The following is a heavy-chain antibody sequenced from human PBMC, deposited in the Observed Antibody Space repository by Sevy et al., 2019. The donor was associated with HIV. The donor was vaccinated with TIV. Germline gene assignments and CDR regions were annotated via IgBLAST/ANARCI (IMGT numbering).Heavy chain of an antibody. CDR1: GGSISSYY. J-gene: IGHJ4*02. CDR3: ARAAGIVGAGFFDY. D-gene: IGHD1-26*01. CDR2: IYYSGST. Sequence: SETLSLTCTVSGGSISSYYWSWIRQPPGKGLEWIGHIYYSGSTNYNPSLKSRVTISVDTSKNQFSLKLSSVTAADTAVYYCARAAGIVGAGFFDYWGQGTLVTVSS. V-gene: IGHV4-59*01.